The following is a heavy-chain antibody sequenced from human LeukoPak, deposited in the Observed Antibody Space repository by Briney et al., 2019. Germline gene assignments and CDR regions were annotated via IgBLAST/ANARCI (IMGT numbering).Heavy chain of an antibody. J-gene: IGHJ4*02. V-gene: IGHV4-59*08. CDR2: VFYTGDT. CDR1: GGSISSFY. Sequence: SETLSLTCAVSGGSISSFYWSWIRQPPGKGLEWIGYVFYTGDTNSNPSLKSRVTMSLDTSKNQLSLRLTSVTAADTAVYYYARHPFATPFDHWGRGTLVTVSS. D-gene: IGHD1-26*01. CDR3: ARHPFATPFDH.